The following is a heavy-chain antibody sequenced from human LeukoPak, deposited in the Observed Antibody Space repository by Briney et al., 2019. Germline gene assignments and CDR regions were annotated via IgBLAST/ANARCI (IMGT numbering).Heavy chain of an antibody. D-gene: IGHD6-6*01. CDR2: IYYSGST. V-gene: IGHV4-31*03. Sequence: KTSETLSLTCTVSGGSISSGGYYWSWIRQHPGKGLEWIGYIYYSGSTYYNPSLKSRVTIPVDTSKNQFSLKLSSVTAADTAVYYCARETYSSSSDWFDPWGQGTLVTVSS. CDR1: GGSISSGGYY. CDR3: ARETYSSSSDWFDP. J-gene: IGHJ5*02.